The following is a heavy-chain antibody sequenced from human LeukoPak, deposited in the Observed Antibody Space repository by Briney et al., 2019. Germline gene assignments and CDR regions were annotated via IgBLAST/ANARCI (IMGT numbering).Heavy chain of an antibody. J-gene: IGHJ4*02. V-gene: IGHV1-3*01. D-gene: IGHD6-19*01. Sequence: GASVKASCKASGYTFTSYAMHWVRQAPGQRLEWMGWINAGNGNTKYSQKSQGRVTITRDTSASTAYMELSSLRSEDTAVYYCARASGWYERYFDYWGQGTLVTVSS. CDR3: ARASGWYERYFDY. CDR1: GYTFTSYA. CDR2: INAGNGNT.